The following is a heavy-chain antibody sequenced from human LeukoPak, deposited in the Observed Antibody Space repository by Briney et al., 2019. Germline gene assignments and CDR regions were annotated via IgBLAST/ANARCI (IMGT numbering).Heavy chain of an antibody. CDR2: IYPGDSDT. CDR3: ARIWLRAFDI. J-gene: IGHJ3*02. CDR1: GYSFTTYW. D-gene: IGHD3-16*01. V-gene: IGHV5-51*01. Sequence: GESLKISCRGSGYSFTTYWIGWVRQMPGKGLEWMGIIYPGDSDTRYTPSFQGQVTMSADKSINTAYLQWSSLKASDTAMYYCARIWLRAFDIWGQGTMVTVSS.